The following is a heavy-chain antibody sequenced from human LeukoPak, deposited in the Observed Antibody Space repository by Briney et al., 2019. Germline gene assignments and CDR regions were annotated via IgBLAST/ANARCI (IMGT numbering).Heavy chain of an antibody. CDR3: AKSGYNRFDY. D-gene: IGHD5-24*01. V-gene: IGHV3-23*01. J-gene: IGHJ4*02. CDR1: GFTFSSYA. CDR2: ISGSGSSGGST. Sequence: GGSLRLSCAVSGFTFSSYAMSWVRQAPGKGLEWVSAISGSGSSGGSTYYADSVKGRFTISRDNSKNTLYLQMNSLRAEDTAVYCCAKSGYNRFDYWGQGTLVTVSS.